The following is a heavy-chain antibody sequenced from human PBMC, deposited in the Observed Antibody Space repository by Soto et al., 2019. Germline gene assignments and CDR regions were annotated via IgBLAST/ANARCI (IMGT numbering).Heavy chain of an antibody. Sequence: ASVKVSCKASDYTFTSYCSIWVRQGPGEGLEWIGWISVYNGNTNYAQKFRGRVTMTTDISTTTAYMEMRSLRSDDTAVYYCARSGSSWNLREFDYRGQGTLVTVSS. J-gene: IGHJ4*02. CDR1: DYTFTSYC. CDR2: ISVYNGNT. V-gene: IGHV1-18*01. D-gene: IGHD6-13*01. CDR3: ARSGSSWNLREFDY.